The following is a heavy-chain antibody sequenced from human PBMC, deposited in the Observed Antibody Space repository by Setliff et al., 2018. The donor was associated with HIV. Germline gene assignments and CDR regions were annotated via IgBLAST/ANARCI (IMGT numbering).Heavy chain of an antibody. D-gene: IGHD4-17*01. CDR3: ASVNEVDADYGDFNDAFEI. J-gene: IGHJ3*02. V-gene: IGHV1-69*06. CDR1: GGTFSSYA. Sequence: RASVKVSCKASGGTFSSYAISWVRQAPGQGLEWMGRIIPIFDAVNYAQKFQARITINADKSTNTAYMELRSLRSEDTAVYYCASVNEVDADYGDFNDAFEIWGQGTMVTVSS. CDR2: IIPIFDAV.